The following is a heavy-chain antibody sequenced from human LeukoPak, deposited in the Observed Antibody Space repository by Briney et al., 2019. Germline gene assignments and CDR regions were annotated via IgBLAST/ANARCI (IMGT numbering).Heavy chain of an antibody. CDR1: GYIFTSYY. CDR2: VYPSAGTS. Sequence: ASVKVSFKSSGYIFTSYYMHWVRQPPGQGLEWLGVVYPSAGTSDPAQRFRARTTLSDDTCTSTAYMELRSLKSEDTAIYFCVREYHGGYFDFWGQGTLVTVSS. CDR3: VREYHGGYFDF. D-gene: IGHD3-16*01. V-gene: IGHV1-46*03. J-gene: IGHJ4*02.